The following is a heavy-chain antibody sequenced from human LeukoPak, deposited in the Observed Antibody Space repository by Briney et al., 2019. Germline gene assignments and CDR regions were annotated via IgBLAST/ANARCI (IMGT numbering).Heavy chain of an antibody. V-gene: IGHV1-2*02. J-gene: IGHJ4*02. D-gene: IGHD1-26*01. Sequence: ASVKVSCKASGYTFSDYYMHGVRQAPGQGLEWMGWINPNSGGTNYAQKFQGRVTMTRDTSISTAYMELSRLRSDDTAVYYCARAPPGGDSGSYAFDFWGPGTLFTVSS. CDR1: GYTFSDYY. CDR2: INPNSGGT. CDR3: ARAPPGGDSGSYAFDF.